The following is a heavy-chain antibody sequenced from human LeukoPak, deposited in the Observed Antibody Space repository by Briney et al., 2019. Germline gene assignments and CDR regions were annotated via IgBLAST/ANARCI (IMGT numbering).Heavy chain of an antibody. CDR3: VSILYYYDSSGYSHYFDY. D-gene: IGHD3-22*01. CDR2: IYHSGST. CDR1: GGSISSGGYS. J-gene: IGHJ4*02. V-gene: IGHV4-30-2*01. Sequence: SETLSLTCAVSGGSISSGGYSWSWIRQPPGKGLEWIGYIYHSGSTYYNPSLKSRVTISVDRSKNQFSLKLSSVTAADTAVYYCVSILYYYDSSGYSHYFDYWGQGTLVTVSS.